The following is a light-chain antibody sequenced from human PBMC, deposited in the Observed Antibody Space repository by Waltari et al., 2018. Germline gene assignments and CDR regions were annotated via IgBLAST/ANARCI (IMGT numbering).Light chain of an antibody. CDR3: QQYLSTALT. CDR2: GVT. CDR1: QSVSSTY. V-gene: IGKV3-20*01. J-gene: IGKJ4*01. Sequence: EIVLTQSPGTLSLSPGERATLSCRASQSVSSTYLAWYQQRPGQAPRLLISGVTSRASCIPARFSGSGSGTDFTLTISRLEPEDFAVYYCQQYLSTALTFGGGTKVEIK.